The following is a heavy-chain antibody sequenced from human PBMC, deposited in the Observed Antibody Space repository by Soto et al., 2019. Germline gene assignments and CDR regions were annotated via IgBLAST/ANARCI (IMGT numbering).Heavy chain of an antibody. Sequence: PSETLSLTCTVSGGSISSSSYYWGWIRQPPGKGLEWIGSIHYSGSTYYNPSLKSRVTISVDTSKNQFSLKLSSVTAADTAVYYCAVIRDYGMDVWGQGTTVTV. CDR3: AVIRDYGMDV. J-gene: IGHJ6*02. D-gene: IGHD4-17*01. CDR2: IHYSGST. V-gene: IGHV4-39*01. CDR1: GGSISSSSYY.